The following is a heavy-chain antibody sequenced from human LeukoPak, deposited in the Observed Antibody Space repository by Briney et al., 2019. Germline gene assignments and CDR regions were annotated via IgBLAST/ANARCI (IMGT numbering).Heavy chain of an antibody. Sequence: SVKVSCKASGFTFTSSAMQWVRQARGQRLEWIGWIVVGSGNTNYAQKFQERVTITRDMSTSTAYMELSSLRSDDTAVYYCAKDGWLLNYFDYWGQGTLVTVSS. J-gene: IGHJ4*02. CDR3: AKDGWLLNYFDY. CDR1: GFTFTSSA. D-gene: IGHD5-24*01. V-gene: IGHV1-58*02. CDR2: IVVGSGNT.